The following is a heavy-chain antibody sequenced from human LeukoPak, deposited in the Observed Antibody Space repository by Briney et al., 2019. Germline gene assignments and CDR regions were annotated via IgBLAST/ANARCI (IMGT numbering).Heavy chain of an antibody. CDR2: IYPGDSDT. V-gene: IGHV5-51*01. CDR3: ARHLRITMVRGGASWFDP. Sequence: KRGESLKISCKGSGYSFTSYWIGWVRQMPGKGLEWMGIIYPGDSDTRYSLSFQGQVTISADKSISTAYLQWSSLKASDTAMYYCARHLRITMVRGGASWFDPWGQGTLVTVSS. CDR1: GYSFTSYW. J-gene: IGHJ5*02. D-gene: IGHD3-10*01.